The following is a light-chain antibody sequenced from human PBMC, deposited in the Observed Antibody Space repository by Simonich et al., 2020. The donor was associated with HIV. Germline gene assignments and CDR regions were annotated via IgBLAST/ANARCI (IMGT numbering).Light chain of an antibody. Sequence: QSARTQPASVSGSPGQSITISCTGTSSDVGGYNYVSWDQQHPGKAPKLMIYDVSKRPSGVSNRFSGSKSGNTASLTISGLQAEDEADYYCSSYATITTRWVFGGGTKLTVL. J-gene: IGLJ3*02. CDR3: SSYATITTRWV. V-gene: IGLV2-14*01. CDR1: SSDVGGYNY. CDR2: DVS.